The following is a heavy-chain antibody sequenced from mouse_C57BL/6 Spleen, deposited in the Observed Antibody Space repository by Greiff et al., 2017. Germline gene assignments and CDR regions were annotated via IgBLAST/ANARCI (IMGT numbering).Heavy chain of an antibody. CDR2: IYPGDGDT. D-gene: IGHD2-5*01. J-gene: IGHJ3*01. CDR1: GYAFSSSW. CDR3: ARGSNYPFAY. Sequence: VKLQESGPELVKPGASVKISCKASGYAFSSSWMNWVKQRPGKGLEWIGRIYPGDGDTNYNGKFKGKATLTADKSSSTAYMQLSSLTSEDSAVYFCARGSNYPFAYWGQGTLVTVSA. V-gene: IGHV1-82*01.